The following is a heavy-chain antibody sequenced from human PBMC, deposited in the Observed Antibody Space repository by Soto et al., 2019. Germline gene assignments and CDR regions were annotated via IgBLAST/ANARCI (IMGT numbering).Heavy chain of an antibody. J-gene: IGHJ6*02. CDR3: ARIDCTGGSCRPYAYYDMDV. CDR2: IWYDGSIK. V-gene: IGHV3-33*01. D-gene: IGHD2-15*01. CDR1: GFTFNTYG. Sequence: LRLSCAASGFTFNTYGMHWVRQAPGRGLEWVAVIWYDGSIKYYADSVKGRFTISRDNSKNTLYLQMNSLRAEDTAVYYCARIDCTGGSCRPYAYYDMDVWGQGTTVTVSS.